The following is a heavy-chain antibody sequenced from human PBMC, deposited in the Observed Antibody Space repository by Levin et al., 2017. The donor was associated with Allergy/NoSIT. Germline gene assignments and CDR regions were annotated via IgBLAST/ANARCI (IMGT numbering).Heavy chain of an antibody. Sequence: GGSLRLSCVASGITFSNHWMSWVRQAPGKGLEWVANIKQDGSEKYYVDSVKGRFTISRDNAKNSLYLQMNSLRAEDTAVYYCARFNYYGSGSPFDYWGQGTLVTVSS. J-gene: IGHJ4*02. D-gene: IGHD3-10*01. V-gene: IGHV3-7*01. CDR1: GITFSNHW. CDR2: IKQDGSEK. CDR3: ARFNYYGSGSPFDY.